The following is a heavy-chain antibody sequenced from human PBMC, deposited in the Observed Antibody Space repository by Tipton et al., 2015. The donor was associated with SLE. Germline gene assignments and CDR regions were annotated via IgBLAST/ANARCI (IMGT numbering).Heavy chain of an antibody. D-gene: IGHD1-1*01. CDR3: ARSDWKRFDN. V-gene: IGHV3-48*02. CDR2: IGHSDYTI. J-gene: IGHJ4*02. CDR1: GSTFSSYS. Sequence: GSLRLSCAASGSTFSSYSMNWARQAPGKGLEWVSYIGHSDYTIWYTDSVKGRFTISRDDAKNSLYLQMNSLRDEDTAVYYCARSDWKRFDNWGQGTLVTVSS.